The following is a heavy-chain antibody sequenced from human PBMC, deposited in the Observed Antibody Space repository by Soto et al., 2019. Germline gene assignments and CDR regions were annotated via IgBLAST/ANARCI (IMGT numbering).Heavy chain of an antibody. J-gene: IGHJ3*02. V-gene: IGHV1-69*13. CDR1: GFTFSSYA. CDR3: ARELYYYDKEDKYDAFDM. Sequence: SVKVSCKASGFTFSSYAINWVRQAPGQGLEWMGQIIPIFGTANYAQKFQGRVTIAADESTSTAYMELSSLRSEDTAVYYCARELYYYDKEDKYDAFDMWGQGTMVIVS. CDR2: IIPIFGTA. D-gene: IGHD3-22*01.